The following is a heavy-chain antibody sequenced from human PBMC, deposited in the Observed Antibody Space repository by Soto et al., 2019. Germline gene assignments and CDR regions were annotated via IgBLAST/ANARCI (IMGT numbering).Heavy chain of an antibody. V-gene: IGHV3-9*01. CDR1: GFTFDDYA. CDR2: ISWNSGSI. D-gene: IGHD6-13*01. J-gene: IGHJ4*02. Sequence: GGSLRLSCAASGFTFDDYAMHWVRQAPGKGLEWVSGISWNSGSIGYADSVKGRFTISRDNAKNSLYLQMNSLRAEDTALYYCAKARDSRAAAGVDYWGQGTLVTVSS. CDR3: AKARDSRAAAGVDY.